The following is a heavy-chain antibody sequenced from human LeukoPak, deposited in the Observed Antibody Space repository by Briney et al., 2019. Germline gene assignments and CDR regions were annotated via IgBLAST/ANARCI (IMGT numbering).Heavy chain of an antibody. J-gene: IGHJ4*02. CDR2: IFWNDAK. CDR1: GFSLSTSGVG. Sequence: KESGPTLVKPTQTLTLTCTCSGFSLSTSGVGVGWIRQPPGKALEWLALIFWNDAKRYSPSLKSRLTITKDTSKNQVVLAMTNVDHVDTATYYCAHGYSYGSPPDYWGQGTLVTVSS. CDR3: AHGYSYGSPPDY. V-gene: IGHV2-5*01. D-gene: IGHD5-18*01.